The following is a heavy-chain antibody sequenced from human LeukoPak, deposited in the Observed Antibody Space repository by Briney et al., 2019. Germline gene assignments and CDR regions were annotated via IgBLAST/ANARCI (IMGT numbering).Heavy chain of an antibody. Sequence: PSETLSLTCTVSGGSISSNNYYWGWIRQPPGKGLEWIGSIYYSGSSYYNPSLKSRVTISVDTSKNQFSLKLSSVTAADTAVYYCARHTVSRLWGDFDYWGQGTLVTVSS. D-gene: IGHD7-27*01. J-gene: IGHJ4*02. CDR2: IYYSGSS. CDR1: GGSISSNNYY. CDR3: ARHTVSRLWGDFDY. V-gene: IGHV4-39*01.